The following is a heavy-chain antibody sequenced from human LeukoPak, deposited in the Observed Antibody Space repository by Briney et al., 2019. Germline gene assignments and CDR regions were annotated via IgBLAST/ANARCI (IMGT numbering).Heavy chain of an antibody. Sequence: GESLKISCKGSGYSFTSYWIGWVRQLPGKGLEWMGIIFPGDSDTRYIPSFQGQVTISVDKSISTAYLQWSSLEASDTAIYSCARGLNNGWPPLDFGGQGTLVTVSP. CDR3: ARGLNNGWPPLDF. CDR2: IFPGDSDT. V-gene: IGHV5-51*01. D-gene: IGHD6-19*01. CDR1: GYSFTSYW. J-gene: IGHJ4*02.